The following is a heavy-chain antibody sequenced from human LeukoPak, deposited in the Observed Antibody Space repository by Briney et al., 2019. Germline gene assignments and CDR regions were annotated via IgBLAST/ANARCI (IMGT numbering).Heavy chain of an antibody. D-gene: IGHD7-27*01. J-gene: IGHJ4*02. CDR3: ARDINWGQVDY. V-gene: IGHV3-74*01. CDR1: GFTFSGHW. Sequence: GGSLRLSCAASGFTFSGHWMYWLRQAPGKGLAWVSRINGDGSATNYAGSMKGRFTISRDNAKNILYLQMNRLREDDTAVYYCARDINWGQVDYWGQGTLVTVSS. CDR2: INGDGSAT.